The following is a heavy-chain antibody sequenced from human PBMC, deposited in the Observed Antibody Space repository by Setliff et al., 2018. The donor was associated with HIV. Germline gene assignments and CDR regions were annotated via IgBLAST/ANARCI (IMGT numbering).Heavy chain of an antibody. Sequence: SETLSLTCTVSGGSISSGDYYWSWIRQPPGKGLEWIGYIYYSGSTYYNPSPKSRLTILVDTSKNQFSLKLSSVTAADTAVYYCARITPYGSGYYWGQGTLVTAPQ. CDR1: GGSISSGDYY. J-gene: IGHJ4*02. CDR3: ARITPYGSGYY. V-gene: IGHV4-30-4*08. CDR2: IYYSGST. D-gene: IGHD3-10*01.